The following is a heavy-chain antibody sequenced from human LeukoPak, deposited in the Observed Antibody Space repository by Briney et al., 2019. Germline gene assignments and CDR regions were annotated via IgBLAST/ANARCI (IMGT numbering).Heavy chain of an antibody. CDR2: INTNTGNP. J-gene: IGHJ6*02. Sequence: GASVKVSCKTSGYTFTDYYIHWVRQAPGQGLEWMGWINTNTGNPTYAQGFTGRFVFSLDTSVSTAYLQISSLKAEDTAVYYCARDQGILTDRYYYYYYGMDVWGQGTTVTVSS. CDR3: ARDQGILTDRYYYYYYGMDV. V-gene: IGHV7-4-1*02. D-gene: IGHD3-9*01. CDR1: GYTFTDYY.